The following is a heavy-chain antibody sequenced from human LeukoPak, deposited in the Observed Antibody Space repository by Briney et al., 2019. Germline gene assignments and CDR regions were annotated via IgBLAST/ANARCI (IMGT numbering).Heavy chain of an antibody. D-gene: IGHD6-19*01. CDR1: GFSLSTSGVG. CDR2: IYWNDDK. Sequence: ESGPTLVKPTQTLTLTCTFSGFSLSTSGVGVGWIRQPPGKALEWLALIYWNDDKRYSPSLKSRLTITKDTSKNQVVLTMTNMDPVDTATYYCAHSDQWLVGHDAFDIWGQGTMVTVSS. V-gene: IGHV2-5*01. J-gene: IGHJ3*02. CDR3: AHSDQWLVGHDAFDI.